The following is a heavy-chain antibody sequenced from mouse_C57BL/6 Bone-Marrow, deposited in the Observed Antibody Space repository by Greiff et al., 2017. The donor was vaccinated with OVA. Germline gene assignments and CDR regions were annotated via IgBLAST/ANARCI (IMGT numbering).Heavy chain of an antibody. J-gene: IGHJ2*01. V-gene: IGHV1-69*01. CDR1: GYTFTSYW. D-gene: IGHD2-12*01. CDR3: ARELYSNDVFDY. Sequence: QVQLKQPGAELVMPGASVKLSCKASGYTFTSYWMHWVKQRPGQGLEWIGEIDPSDSYTNYNQKFKGKSTLTVDKSSSTAYMQLSSLTSEDSAVYYCARELYSNDVFDYWGQGTTLTVSS. CDR2: IDPSDSYT.